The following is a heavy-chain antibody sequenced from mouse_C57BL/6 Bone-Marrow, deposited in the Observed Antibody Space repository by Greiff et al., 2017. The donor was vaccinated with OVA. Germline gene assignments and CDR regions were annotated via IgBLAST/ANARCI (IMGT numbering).Heavy chain of an antibody. CDR1: GYTFTSYW. V-gene: IGHV1-55*01. D-gene: IGHD1-1*01. CDR2: IYPGSGST. J-gene: IGHJ2*01. Sequence: QVQLQQPGAELVKPGASVKMSCKASGYTFTSYWITWVKQRPGQGLEWIGDIYPGSGSTNYNEKFKSKATLTVDTSSSTAYMQLSSLTSEDSAVYDCARRGDYYGSGGDYWGQGTTLTVSS. CDR3: ARRGDYYGSGGDY.